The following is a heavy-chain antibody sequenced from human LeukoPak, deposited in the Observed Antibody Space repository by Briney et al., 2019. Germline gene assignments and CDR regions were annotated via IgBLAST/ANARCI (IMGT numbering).Heavy chain of an antibody. Sequence: GGSLRLSCAASGFIFSNAWMNWVRQAPGKGLEWVGHIKSKVDGETIEYAAPVKGRFTISRDDLKNTVYLQMNSLTPDDTAVYYCATGGFYFDYWGQGTLVIVTS. CDR2: IKSKVDGETI. V-gene: IGHV3-15*07. J-gene: IGHJ4*02. CDR1: GFIFSNAW. CDR3: ATGGFYFDY.